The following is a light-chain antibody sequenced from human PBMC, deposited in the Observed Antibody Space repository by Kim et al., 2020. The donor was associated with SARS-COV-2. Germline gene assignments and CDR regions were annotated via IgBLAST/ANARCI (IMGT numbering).Light chain of an antibody. V-gene: IGLV3-19*01. CDR2: GKN. Sequence: SSELTQDPAVSVALGQTVRITCQGDSLRSYYATWYQQKPGQAPILVIYGKNNRPSGLPDRFSGSSSGNPASLTITGTQAGDEADYYCNSRDSNDNVVFGG. CDR1: SLRSYY. CDR3: NSRDSNDNVV. J-gene: IGLJ2*01.